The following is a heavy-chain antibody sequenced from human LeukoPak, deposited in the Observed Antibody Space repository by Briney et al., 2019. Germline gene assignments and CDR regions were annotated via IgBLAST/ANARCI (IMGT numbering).Heavy chain of an antibody. CDR1: GGSFSGYY. D-gene: IGHD1-1*01. Sequence: SETLSLTCAVYGGSFSGYYWSWIRQPPGKGLEWIGEINHSGSTNYNPSLKSRVTISVDTSKNQFSLKLSSVTAADTAVYYCARGLGTTTSFHYYYMDVWGKGTTVTVSS. V-gene: IGHV4-34*01. CDR3: ARGLGTTTSFHYYYMDV. J-gene: IGHJ6*03. CDR2: INHSGST.